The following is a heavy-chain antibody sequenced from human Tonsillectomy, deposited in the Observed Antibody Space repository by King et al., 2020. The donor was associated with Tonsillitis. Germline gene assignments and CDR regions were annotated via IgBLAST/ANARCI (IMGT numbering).Heavy chain of an antibody. CDR3: AKARQWLVHFDY. J-gene: IGHJ4*02. V-gene: IGHV3-30*18. D-gene: IGHD6-19*01. CDR1: GFTFSSYG. Sequence: QLVQSGGGVVQPGRSLRLSCAASGFTFSSYGRHGVRQAPGKGLEWVAVISSDGSKKYYADSVRGRFTISRDNSKNTLYLQMNSLRADDTAVYYCAKARQWLVHFDYWGQGTLVTVSS. CDR2: ISSDGSKK.